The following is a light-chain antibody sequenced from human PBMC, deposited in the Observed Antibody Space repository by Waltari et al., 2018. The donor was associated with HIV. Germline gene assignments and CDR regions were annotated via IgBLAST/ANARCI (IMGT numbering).Light chain of an antibody. V-gene: IGLV1-44*01. J-gene: IGLJ3*02. CDR1: RSNIEYHN. Sequence: QSVLTQPPSASGTPGQTLTISCSGSRSNIEYHNVNWYQQFPGTAPKLLSYDAYQGLSVVADRFSGSKSGTAASLVSRKLQSDDEADYYCATGDDALSSWVFGGGTKVTVL. CDR3: ATGDDALSSWV. CDR2: DAY.